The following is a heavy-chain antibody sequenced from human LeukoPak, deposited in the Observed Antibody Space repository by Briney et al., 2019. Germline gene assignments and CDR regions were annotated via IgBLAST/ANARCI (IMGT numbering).Heavy chain of an antibody. V-gene: IGHV3-23*01. J-gene: IGHJ4*02. D-gene: IGHD3-10*01. CDR2: ISGSGGST. Sequence: GGSLGLSCAASGFTFSSYAMSWVRQAPGKGLEWVSAISGSGGSTYYADSVKGRFTISRDNSKNTLYLQMNSLRAEDTAVYYCAKAGRMVRGVAIDYFDYWGQGTLVTVSS. CDR3: AKAGRMVRGVAIDYFDY. CDR1: GFTFSSYA.